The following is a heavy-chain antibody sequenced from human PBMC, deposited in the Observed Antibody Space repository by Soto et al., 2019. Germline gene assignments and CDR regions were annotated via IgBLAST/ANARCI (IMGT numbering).Heavy chain of an antibody. CDR3: ARVTTFYDILTSSHALKYFDY. D-gene: IGHD3-9*01. J-gene: IGHJ4*02. CDR2: IYAGGNT. CDR1: GFSVTSNY. V-gene: IGHV3-53*01. Sequence: PGGSLRLSGAACGFSVTSNYMTWVRQAPWKGLECVSVIYAGGNTYYPDSVKGRFTISSDNSKNTLFLQMNNLRAEDTAVYYCARVTTFYDILTSSHALKYFDYCGQGTRVTVCS.